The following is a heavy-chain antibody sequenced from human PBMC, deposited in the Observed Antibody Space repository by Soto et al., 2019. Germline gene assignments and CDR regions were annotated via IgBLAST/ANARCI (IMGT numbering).Heavy chain of an antibody. J-gene: IGHJ4*02. Sequence: QVQLQESGPGLVKPTETLSLTCTVSGDSISSSTYFWGWIRQPPGKGLEWIGSIYYSGNTYYNPSLKSRVTMSIDTSKNQFSLKLNSVTASDTAVYYCASPEGYYDSSGYTLAYWGQGTLVTVSS. D-gene: IGHD3-22*01. CDR1: GDSISSSTYF. V-gene: IGHV4-39*01. CDR3: ASPEGYYDSSGYTLAY. CDR2: IYYSGNT.